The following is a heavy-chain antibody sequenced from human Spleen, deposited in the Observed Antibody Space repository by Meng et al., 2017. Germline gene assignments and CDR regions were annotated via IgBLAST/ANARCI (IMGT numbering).Heavy chain of an antibody. D-gene: IGHD5-12*01. CDR2: INHSGST. J-gene: IGHJ4*02. Sequence: QVQLPQWGAGLLKPSETLSLTCAVYGGSFSGYYWSWIRQPPGKGLEWIGEINHSGSTNYNPSLKSRVTISVDTSKNQFSLKLSSVTAADTAVYYCAGRVATIPTDEYYFDYWGQGTLVTVSS. CDR1: GGSFSGYY. V-gene: IGHV4-34*01. CDR3: AGRVATIPTDEYYFDY.